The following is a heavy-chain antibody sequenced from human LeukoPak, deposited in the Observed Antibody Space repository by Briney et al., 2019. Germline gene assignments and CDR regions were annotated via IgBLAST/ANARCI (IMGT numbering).Heavy chain of an antibody. D-gene: IGHD5-18*01. CDR1: GFTLSSFG. CDR2: ISDDGSNT. CDR3: AKDADTATIIYWYFDL. Sequence: GGSLRLSCTASGFTLSSFGMLWVRQAPGKGLEWVAVISDDGSNTYYADSVKGRFTISRDNSKNTLYLQLNSLRAEDTAVYYCAKDADTATIIYWYFDLWGRGTLVTVSS. V-gene: IGHV3-30*18. J-gene: IGHJ2*01.